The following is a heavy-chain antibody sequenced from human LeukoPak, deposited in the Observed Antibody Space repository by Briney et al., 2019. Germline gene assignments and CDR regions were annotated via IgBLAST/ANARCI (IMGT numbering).Heavy chain of an antibody. V-gene: IGHV1-18*01. J-gene: IGHJ4*02. CDR3: ARASRAHKYSSSDY. D-gene: IGHD6-6*01. CDR2: ISAYNGNT. CDR1: GGTFSSYG. Sequence: ASVKVSCKASGGTFSSYGISWVRQAPGQGLEWMGWISAYNGNTNYAQKLQGRVTMTTDTSTSTAYMELSSLRSEDTAVYYCARASRAHKYSSSDYWGQGTLVTVSS.